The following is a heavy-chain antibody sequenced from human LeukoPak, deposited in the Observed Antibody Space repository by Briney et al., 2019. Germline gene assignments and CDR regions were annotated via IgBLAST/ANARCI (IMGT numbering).Heavy chain of an antibody. CDR1: GFTFSSYA. Sequence: PGGSLRLSCAASGFTFSSYAMHWVRQAPGKGLEWVAVISYDGSNKYYADSVKGRFTISRDNSKNTLYLQMNSLRAEDTAVYYCASLNLYYMDVWGKGTTVTVSS. V-gene: IGHV3-30-3*01. CDR2: ISYDGSNK. J-gene: IGHJ6*03. CDR3: ASLNLYYMDV.